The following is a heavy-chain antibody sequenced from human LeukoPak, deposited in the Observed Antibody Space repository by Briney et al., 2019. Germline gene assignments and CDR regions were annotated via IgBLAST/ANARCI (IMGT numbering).Heavy chain of an antibody. V-gene: IGHV3-48*01. CDR1: GFTFRSHS. D-gene: IGHD1-26*01. CDR2: ISGSSSTI. Sequence: PGGSLRLSCAGSGFTFRSHSMTWVRQAPGKGLEWISYISGSSSTIHYADSVKGRFTISRDNDKNSLYLEMNSLRAEDTAVYFCARGIGLKWELLRYGVEHGDAFDIWGQGTMVTVSS. J-gene: IGHJ3*02. CDR3: ARGIGLKWELLRYGVEHGDAFDI.